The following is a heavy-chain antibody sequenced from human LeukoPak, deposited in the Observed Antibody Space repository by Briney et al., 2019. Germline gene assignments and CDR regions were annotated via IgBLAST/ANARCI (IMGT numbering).Heavy chain of an antibody. D-gene: IGHD3-16*01. J-gene: IGHJ4*02. Sequence: GGSLRLSCAASGFTFSSYWMTWVRQAPGKGLEWVANIKHNGDELNYVDSVEDRFTISRDNAKNSLYLHMTSLRAEDTTVYYCARELRTFDSWGQGTLVTVSS. V-gene: IGHV3-7*01. CDR3: ARELRTFDS. CDR1: GFTFSSYW. CDR2: IKHNGDEL.